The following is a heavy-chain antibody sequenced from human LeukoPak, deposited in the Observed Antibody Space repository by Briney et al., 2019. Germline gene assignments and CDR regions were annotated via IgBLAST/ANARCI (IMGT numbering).Heavy chain of an antibody. CDR1: GYTFTSYD. D-gene: IGHD2-15*01. V-gene: IGHV1-8*01. CDR2: MSPNSGNT. CDR3: ARVVARWFKKNWFDP. J-gene: IGHJ5*02. Sequence: GASVKVSCKASGYTFTSYDINWVRQATGQGLEWMGWMSPNSGNTGYAQKFQGRVTMTRNTSISTAYMELNSLRSEDTAVYYCARVVARWFKKNWFDPWGQGTLVTVSS.